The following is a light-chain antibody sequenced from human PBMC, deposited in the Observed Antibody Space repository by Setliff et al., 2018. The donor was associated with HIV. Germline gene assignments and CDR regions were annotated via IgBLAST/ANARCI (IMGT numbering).Light chain of an antibody. CDR1: SSNVGSNY. J-gene: IGLJ1*01. Sequence: QSVLTQPPSASGTPGQRVTISCSGSSSNVGSNYVYWYQQLPGTAPKLLIYRNNQRPSGVPARFSGSKSGTSASLAISGLRSEDEADYYCAAWDDGLSGYVFGTGTKGTV. CDR3: AAWDDGLSGYV. CDR2: RNN. V-gene: IGLV1-47*01.